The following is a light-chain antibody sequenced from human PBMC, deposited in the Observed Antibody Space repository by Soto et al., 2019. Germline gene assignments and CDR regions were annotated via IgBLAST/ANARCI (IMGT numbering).Light chain of an antibody. CDR2: KAS. J-gene: IGKJ1*01. CDR3: QHYNSYSEA. Sequence: DIQMTQSPSTLSGSVGDRVTITCRASQTISSWLAWYQQKPGKAPKLLIYKASTLKSGVPSRFSGSGSGTDFTLTISSLQPDDFETYYCQHYNSYSEAFGQGTKV. V-gene: IGKV1-5*03. CDR1: QTISSW.